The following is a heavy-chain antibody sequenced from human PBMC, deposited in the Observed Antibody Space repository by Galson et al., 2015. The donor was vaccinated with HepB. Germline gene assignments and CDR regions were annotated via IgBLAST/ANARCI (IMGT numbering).Heavy chain of an antibody. Sequence: SVKVSCKASGYTFTSYAMHWVRQAPGQRLEWMGWINAGNGNTKYSQKFQGRVTITRDTSASTAYMELSSLRSEDTAVYYCAREPGDTAMVWAFDPLGQGTLVTVSS. CDR3: AREPGDTAMVWAFDP. CDR2: INAGNGNT. V-gene: IGHV1-3*01. D-gene: IGHD5-18*01. CDR1: GYTFTSYA. J-gene: IGHJ5*02.